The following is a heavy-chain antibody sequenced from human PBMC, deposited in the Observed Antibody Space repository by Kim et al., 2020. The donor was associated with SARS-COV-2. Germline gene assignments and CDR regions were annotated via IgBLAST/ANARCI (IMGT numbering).Heavy chain of an antibody. CDR1: GGSISSYY. Sequence: SETLSLTCTVSGGSISSYYWSWIRQTPGKGLEWIGYIYYSGSTNYNPSLKSRVTISVDTSKNQFSLKLSSVTAADTAVYYCARGTSGRWFDPRGQGTLVTVSS. CDR3: ARGTSGRWFDP. CDR2: IYYSGST. J-gene: IGHJ5*02. V-gene: IGHV4-59*13.